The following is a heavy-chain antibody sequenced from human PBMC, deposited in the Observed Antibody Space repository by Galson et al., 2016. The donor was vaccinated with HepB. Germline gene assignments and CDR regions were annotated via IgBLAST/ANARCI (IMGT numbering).Heavy chain of an antibody. V-gene: IGHV3-30*18. J-gene: IGHJ6*02. CDR3: AKDGLLYYDSRGYHYGGRGGNGMDV. CDR2: ISYDGSNK. CDR1: GFTFSTYG. D-gene: IGHD3-22*01. Sequence: SLRLSCAASGFTFSTYGMHWVRQAPGKGLEWVAVISYDGSNKYYADSVKGRFTISRDNSKNTLYLQMNSLRREDTAVYYCAKDGLLYYDSRGYHYGGRGGNGMDVWGQGTTVTVSS.